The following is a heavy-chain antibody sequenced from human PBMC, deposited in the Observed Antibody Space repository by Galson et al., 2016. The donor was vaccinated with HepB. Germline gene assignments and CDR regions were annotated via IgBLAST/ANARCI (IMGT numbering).Heavy chain of an antibody. J-gene: IGHJ3*02. CDR1: GFTFSSYS. V-gene: IGHV3-21*01. CDR2: ISSSSSYI. D-gene: IGHD1-26*01. CDR3: ARVKVVGGTDEWVDAFDI. Sequence: SLRLSCAASGFTFSSYSMNWVRQAPGKGLEWVSSISSSSSYIYYADSLKGRFTISRDNAKRSLFLQMNSLSAEDTAVYYCARVKVVGGTDEWVDAFDIWGQGTMVTVSS.